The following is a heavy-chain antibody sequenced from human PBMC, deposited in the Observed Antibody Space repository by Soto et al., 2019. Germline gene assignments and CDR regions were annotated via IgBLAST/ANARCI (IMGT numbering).Heavy chain of an antibody. CDR1: GFTFSSYG. J-gene: IGHJ4*02. D-gene: IGHD3-3*02. CDR3: AKELDYFFDY. V-gene: IGHV3-30*18. Sequence: QVQLVASGGGVVQPGRSLRLSCAASGFTFSSYGMHWVRQAPGKGLEWVAVISYDGSNKYYADSVKGRFTISRDHSKNTLYLQMNSLRAEDTAVYYCAKELDYFFDYWGQGTLVTVSS. CDR2: ISYDGSNK.